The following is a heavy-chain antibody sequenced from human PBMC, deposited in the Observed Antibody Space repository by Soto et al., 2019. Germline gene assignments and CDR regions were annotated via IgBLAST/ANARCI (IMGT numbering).Heavy chain of an antibody. Sequence: QVQLQESGPGLVKPSQTLSLTCTVSGGSISSGGYYWSWIRQHPGKGLEWIGYIYYSGSTYYNPSLKRRVTISVDTSKNPFSLKLSAVTAADTAVYYCARRSIAAAGWWFDPWGQGTLVTVSS. D-gene: IGHD6-13*01. J-gene: IGHJ5*02. V-gene: IGHV4-31*03. CDR2: IYYSGST. CDR3: ARRSIAAAGWWFDP. CDR1: GGSISSGGYY.